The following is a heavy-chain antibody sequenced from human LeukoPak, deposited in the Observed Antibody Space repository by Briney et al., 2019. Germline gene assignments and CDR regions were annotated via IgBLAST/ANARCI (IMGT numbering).Heavy chain of an antibody. V-gene: IGHV1-3*03. D-gene: IGHD2-2*01. CDR1: GYTFTSYA. CDR2: INAGNGNT. J-gene: IGHJ3*02. CDR3: ARERGYAYEEPDAFDI. Sequence: GASVKVSCEASGYTFTSYAMHWVRQAPGQRLEWMGWINAGNGNTKYSQEFRGRVTITRDTSASTAYMELSSLRSEDMAVYYCARERGYAYEEPDAFDIWGQGTMVTVSS.